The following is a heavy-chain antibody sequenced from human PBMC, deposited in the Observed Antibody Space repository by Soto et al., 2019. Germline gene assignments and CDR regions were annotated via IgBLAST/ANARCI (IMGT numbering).Heavy chain of an antibody. J-gene: IGHJ6*02. D-gene: IGHD6-13*01. CDR3: ARDPSSSPSYGMDV. V-gene: IGHV1-18*01. CDR2: ISAYKGNT. CDR1: GYTFTSYG. Sequence: QVQLVQSGGEVKKPGASVKVSCKASGYTFTSYGISWVRQAPGQGLEWMGWISAYKGNTNYAQKLQGRVTMTTDTSTNTAYVELRSLRSDDTAVYYCARDPSSSPSYGMDVWGQGTTVTVSS.